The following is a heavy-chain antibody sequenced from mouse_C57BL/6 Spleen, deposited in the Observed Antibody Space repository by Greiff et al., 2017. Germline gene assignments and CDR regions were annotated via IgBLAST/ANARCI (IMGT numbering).Heavy chain of an antibody. J-gene: IGHJ3*01. CDR1: GYAFSSSW. D-gene: IGHD2-3*01. CDR3: ARGVYDGYY. V-gene: IGHV1-82*01. Sequence: QVQLKESGPELVKPGASVKISCKASGYAFSSSWMNWVKQRPGTGLEWIGRIYPGDGDTNYNGKFKGKATLTADKSSSTAYMQLSSLTSEDSAVYFCARGVYDGYYWGQGTLVTVSA. CDR2: IYPGDGDT.